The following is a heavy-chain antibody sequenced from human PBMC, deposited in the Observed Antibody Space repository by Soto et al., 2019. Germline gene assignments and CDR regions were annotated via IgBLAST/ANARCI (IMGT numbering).Heavy chain of an antibody. CDR2: IDPNSGGT. D-gene: IGHD1-1*01. V-gene: IGHV1-2*04. CDR3: ARGNLDNWNDPDDAFDI. CDR1: GYTFTGYY. J-gene: IGHJ3*02. Sequence: EASVKVSCKASGYTFTGYYMHWVRQAPGQGLEWMGWIDPNSGGTNYAQKFQGWVTMTRDTSISTAYMELSRLRSDDTAVYYCARGNLDNWNDPDDAFDIWGQGTMVTVSS.